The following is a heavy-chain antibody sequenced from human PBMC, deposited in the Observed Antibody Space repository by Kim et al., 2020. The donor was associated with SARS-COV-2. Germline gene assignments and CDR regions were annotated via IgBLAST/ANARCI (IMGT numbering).Heavy chain of an antibody. V-gene: IGHV3-53*01. CDR3: ARDSPPRLLDV. Sequence: TSYAETRKCRFTIARDKSKNTLYLQMNSLRAEDTAVYYCARDSPPRLLDVWGQGTTVTVSS. CDR2: T. D-gene: IGHD3-10*01. J-gene: IGHJ6*02.